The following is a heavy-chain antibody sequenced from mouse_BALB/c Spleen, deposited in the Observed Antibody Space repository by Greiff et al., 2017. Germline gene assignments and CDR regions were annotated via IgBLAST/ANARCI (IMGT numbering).Heavy chain of an antibody. Sequence: EVQGVESGGGLVKPGGSLKLSCAASGFTFSDYYMYWVRQTPEKRLEWVAIISDGGSYTYYPDSVKGRFTISRDNAKNNLYLQMSSLKSEDTAMYYCARSAYYRYDDAMDYWGQGTSVTVSS. CDR3: ARSAYYRYDDAMDY. V-gene: IGHV5-4*02. CDR2: ISDGGSYT. J-gene: IGHJ4*01. D-gene: IGHD2-14*01. CDR1: GFTFSDYY.